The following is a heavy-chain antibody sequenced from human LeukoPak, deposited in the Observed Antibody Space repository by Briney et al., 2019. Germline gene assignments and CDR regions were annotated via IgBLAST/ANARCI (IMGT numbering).Heavy chain of an antibody. CDR2: IKPDESER. CDR1: GFTFTDYW. Sequence: GGSLRLSCAASGFTFTDYWMTWVRQAPGKGLEWVANIKPDESERYYVDSVKGRFTISRDNSKNTLYLQMNSLRAEDTAVYYCARVRDYYDSSGYFDYWGQGTLVSVSS. J-gene: IGHJ4*02. CDR3: ARVRDYYDSSGYFDY. V-gene: IGHV3-7*01. D-gene: IGHD3-22*01.